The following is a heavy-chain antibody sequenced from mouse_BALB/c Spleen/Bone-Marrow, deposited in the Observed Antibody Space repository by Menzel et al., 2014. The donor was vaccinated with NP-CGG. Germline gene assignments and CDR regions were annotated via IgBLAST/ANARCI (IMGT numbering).Heavy chain of an antibody. V-gene: IGHV1S81*02. D-gene: IGHD3-2*01. CDR1: GYTFTSYW. Sequence: QVQLQQSGTELVKPGASVKLSCKASGYTFTSYWIHWVKQRPGQGLEWIGEIHPSNGRTNYSEKFRTKATLTVDKSSTTAHMQLRSLTSEDSVVYYCARGTARAMMDYWGQGTSVTVSS. CDR2: IHPSNGRT. J-gene: IGHJ4*01. CDR3: ARGTARAMMDY.